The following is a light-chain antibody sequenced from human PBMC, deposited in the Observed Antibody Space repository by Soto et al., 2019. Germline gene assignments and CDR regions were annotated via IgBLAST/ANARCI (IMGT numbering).Light chain of an antibody. Sequence: EKVMTQSPATLSVSPGERATLSCRASQSVSTNVSWYQQKPGQAPRLLIYGASTRATGIPARFSGSGSGTEFILTITSLQSEDFAVYYCHHYDNWPPYTFGQGTKLEI. CDR3: HHYDNWPPYT. V-gene: IGKV3-15*01. J-gene: IGKJ2*01. CDR2: GAS. CDR1: QSVSTN.